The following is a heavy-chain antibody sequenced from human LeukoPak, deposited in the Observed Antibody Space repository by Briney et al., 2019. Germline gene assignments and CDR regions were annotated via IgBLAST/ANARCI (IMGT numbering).Heavy chain of an antibody. CDR1: GGSISNNY. Sequence: SETLSLTCTVSGGSISNNYWSWIRQPPEKGLEWIGYIYDSGSTNYNPSLKRRLTISVDTSENQFSLKLSSVTAADSAVYYCARGKELLRWPKSVDYWGQGTLVTVSS. J-gene: IGHJ4*02. V-gene: IGHV4-59*08. D-gene: IGHD4-23*01. CDR3: ARGKELLRWPKSVDY. CDR2: IYDSGST.